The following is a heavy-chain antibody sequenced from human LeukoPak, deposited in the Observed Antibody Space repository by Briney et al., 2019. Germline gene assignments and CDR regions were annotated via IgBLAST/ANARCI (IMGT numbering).Heavy chain of an antibody. V-gene: IGHV1-8*01. J-gene: IGHJ5*02. Sequence: ASVKVSCKASGYTFTSYGINWVRQATGQGLEWMGWMNPNSGNTGYAQKFQGRVTMTRNTSISTAYLELSSLRSENTAVYYCARAIFCSSTSCYMGWFDPWGQGTLVTVSS. CDR1: GYTFTSYG. CDR3: ARAIFCSSTSCYMGWFDP. CDR2: MNPNSGNT. D-gene: IGHD2-2*02.